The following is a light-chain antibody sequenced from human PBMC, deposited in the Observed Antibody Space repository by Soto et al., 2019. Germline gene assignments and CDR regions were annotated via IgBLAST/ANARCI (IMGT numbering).Light chain of an antibody. CDR2: ENN. CDR3: GTWDSSLSAEV. V-gene: IGLV1-51*02. J-gene: IGLJ1*01. Sequence: QSALTQPPSVSAAPGQKVTISCSGSSSNIGNNYVSWYQQLPGTAPKLLIYENNKRPSGIPDRFSGSKSGTSATLGITGFQTGDEADYYCGTWDSSLSAEVFGTGTKVTVL. CDR1: SSNIGNNY.